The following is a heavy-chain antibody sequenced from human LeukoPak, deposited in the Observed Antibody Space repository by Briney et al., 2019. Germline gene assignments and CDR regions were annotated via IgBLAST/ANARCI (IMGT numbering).Heavy chain of an antibody. Sequence: GGSLRLSCAASGFTFSSYAMSWVRQAPGKGLEWVSAISGSGGSTYYADSVKGRFTISRDNSKNTLYLQMNSLRAEDTAVYYCAKDDLLGEFTPNWFDPWGQGTLVTVSS. D-gene: IGHD3-10*01. CDR3: AKDDLLGEFTPNWFDP. V-gene: IGHV3-23*01. CDR2: ISGSGGST. J-gene: IGHJ5*02. CDR1: GFTFSSYA.